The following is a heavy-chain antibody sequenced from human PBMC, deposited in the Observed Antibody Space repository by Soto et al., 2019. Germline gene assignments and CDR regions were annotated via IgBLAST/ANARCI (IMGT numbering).Heavy chain of an antibody. CDR1: GFGFSGYW. D-gene: IGHD6-25*01. V-gene: IGHV3-74*01. J-gene: IGHJ4*02. Sequence: EVQLVESGGGLVQPGGSLRLSCAASGFGFSGYWMHWVRQTPGKGLVWVSRINSDGSGTSYADSVKGRFTISRDNAKNTLYLQLNSLRDEDTAVYYCVREGTKWAAIGLAGDNWGQGALVTVSP. CDR2: INSDGSGT. CDR3: VREGTKWAAIGLAGDN.